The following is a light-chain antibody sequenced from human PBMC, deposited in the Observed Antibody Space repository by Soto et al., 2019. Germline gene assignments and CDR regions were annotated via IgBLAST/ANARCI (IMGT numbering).Light chain of an antibody. CDR2: EVS. CDR1: SSDVGGYNY. J-gene: IGLJ2*01. CDR3: SSYTTSYTQV. Sequence: QSALTQPASVSGSPGQSITISCTGTSSDVGGYNYVSWYQHHPGKVPKLMIYEVSNRPLGISNRFSGSKSGNTASLTISGLRSEDEDDYYCSSYTTSYTQVFGGGTKLTVL. V-gene: IGLV2-14*01.